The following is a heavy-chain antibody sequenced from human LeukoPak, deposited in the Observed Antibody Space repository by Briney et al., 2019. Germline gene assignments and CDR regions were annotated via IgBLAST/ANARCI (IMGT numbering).Heavy chain of an antibody. D-gene: IGHD3-22*01. CDR3: YYYDSSGYYLDDY. CDR1: RYTFTGYY. Sequence: ASVKVSCKASRYTFTGYYIHWVRQAPGQGLEWMGRINPNSGGTNYAQKFQGRVTMTRDTSISTAYMELSRLRSDDTAVYYCYYYDSSGYYLDDYWGQGTLVTVSS. V-gene: IGHV1-2*06. J-gene: IGHJ4*02. CDR2: INPNSGGT.